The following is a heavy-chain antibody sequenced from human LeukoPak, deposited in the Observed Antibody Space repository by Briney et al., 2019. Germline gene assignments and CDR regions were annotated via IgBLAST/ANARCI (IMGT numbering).Heavy chain of an antibody. CDR3: VRDGGVSGYDLLDY. Sequence: GGSLRLSCAASGFTFSNYWMTWVRQAPGKGLEWVAHINQDGSEEHYMDSVKARCTISRDNAKNTLSLQMNSLTAEDTAVYYCVRDGGVSGYDLLDYWGQGTLVTVSS. V-gene: IGHV3-7*01. J-gene: IGHJ4*02. CDR2: INQDGSEE. CDR1: GFTFSNYW. D-gene: IGHD5-12*01.